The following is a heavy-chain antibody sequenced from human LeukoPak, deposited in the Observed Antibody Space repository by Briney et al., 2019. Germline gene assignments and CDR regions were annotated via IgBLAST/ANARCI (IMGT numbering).Heavy chain of an antibody. J-gene: IGHJ4*02. D-gene: IGHD4-11*01. CDR3: ARDPYIE. CDR1: GGSISSSSYY. Sequence: PSETLSLTCTVSGGSISSSSYYWGWIRQPPGRGLEWIGCIYYSGSTYYNPSLKSRVTISVDTSKNQFSLKLSSVTAADTAVYYCARDPYIEWGQGTLVTVSS. V-gene: IGHV4-39*07. CDR2: IYYSGST.